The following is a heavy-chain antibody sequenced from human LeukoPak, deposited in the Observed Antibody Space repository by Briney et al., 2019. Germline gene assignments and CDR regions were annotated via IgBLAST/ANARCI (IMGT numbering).Heavy chain of an antibody. D-gene: IGHD1-26*01. Sequence: PGGSLRLSCAASGFTFSSYSMNWVRQAPGKGLEWISYVTSSSSTIYYADPVKGRFTISRDNARNSLYLQMNSLRVEDTAVYYCAPLGAADYWGQGTLVTVSS. V-gene: IGHV3-48*01. CDR2: VTSSSSTI. J-gene: IGHJ4*02. CDR1: GFTFSSYS. CDR3: APLGAADY.